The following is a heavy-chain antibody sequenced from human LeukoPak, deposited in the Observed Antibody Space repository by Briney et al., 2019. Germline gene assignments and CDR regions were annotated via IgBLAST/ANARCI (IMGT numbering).Heavy chain of an antibody. Sequence: SETLSLTCTVSGVSITSNYWSWIRQSPGKGLEWIGFMYHSGKTNYNPSLKSRVTISIDTSTNQLSLKLTSVTVADTAVYYCARWALRGAFDMWGQGTMVTVSS. CDR2: MYHSGKT. CDR1: GVSITSNY. D-gene: IGHD3-10*01. CDR3: ARWALRGAFDM. J-gene: IGHJ3*02. V-gene: IGHV4-59*01.